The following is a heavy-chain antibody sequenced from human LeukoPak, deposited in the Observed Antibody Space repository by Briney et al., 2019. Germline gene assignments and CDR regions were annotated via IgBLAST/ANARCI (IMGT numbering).Heavy chain of an antibody. CDR3: ARWKPGLQNFDY. CDR1: GGSISSGGYY. J-gene: IGHJ4*02. D-gene: IGHD3/OR15-3a*01. CDR2: IYYSGST. V-gene: IGHV4-31*03. Sequence: SETLSPTCTVSGGSISSGGYYWSWIRQHPGKGLEWIGYIYYSGSTYYNPSLKSRVTISVDTSKNQFSLKLSSVTAADTAVYYRARWKPGLQNFDYWGQGTLVTVSS.